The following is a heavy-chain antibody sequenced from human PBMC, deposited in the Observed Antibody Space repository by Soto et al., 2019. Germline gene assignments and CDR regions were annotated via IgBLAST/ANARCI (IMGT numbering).Heavy chain of an antibody. J-gene: IGHJ3*01. D-gene: IGHD2-2*01. CDR2: IIPMLTVT. CDR3: SIGSWSAETFDV. V-gene: IGHV1-69*02. CDR1: GGTFSTYT. Sequence: QVHLEQSGAEVKKPGSSVKVSCKAAGGTFSTYTLIWVRQAPGQGLEWMGRIIPMLTVTNSAQKFQGRVTFIADKSTSTALMELTSLTSDDTVVDYCSIGSWSAETFDVWGQGTRVTVSS.